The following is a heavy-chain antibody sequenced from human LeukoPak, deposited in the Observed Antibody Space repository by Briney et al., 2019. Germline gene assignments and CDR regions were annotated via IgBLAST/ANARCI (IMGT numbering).Heavy chain of an antibody. Sequence: SETLSLTCTVSGGSVSSGSYYWSWIRQPPGKGLEWIGYTYYSGSTNYNPSLKSRVTTSVDTSKNQFSLKLSSVTAADTAVYYCARVVGATIGYWGQGTLVTVSS. D-gene: IGHD1-26*01. CDR1: GGSVSSGSYY. CDR3: ARVVGATIGY. CDR2: TYYSGST. J-gene: IGHJ4*02. V-gene: IGHV4-61*01.